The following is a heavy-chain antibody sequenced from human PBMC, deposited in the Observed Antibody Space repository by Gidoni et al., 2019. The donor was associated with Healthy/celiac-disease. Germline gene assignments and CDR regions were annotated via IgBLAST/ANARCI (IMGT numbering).Heavy chain of an antibody. D-gene: IGHD2-15*01. CDR2: INHSGST. Sequence: QVQLQQWGAGLLKPSETLSLTCAVYGGSFSGYYWSWLRQPPGKGLEWIGEINHSGSTNYNPSLKSRVTISVDTSKNQFSLKLSSVTAADTAVYYCARGVVVAAIPSSDAFDIWGQGTMVTVSS. CDR3: ARGVVVAAIPSSDAFDI. J-gene: IGHJ3*02. CDR1: GGSFSGYY. V-gene: IGHV4-34*01.